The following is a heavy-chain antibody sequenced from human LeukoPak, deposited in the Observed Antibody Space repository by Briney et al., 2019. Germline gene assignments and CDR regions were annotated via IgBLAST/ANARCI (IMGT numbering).Heavy chain of an antibody. J-gene: IGHJ6*02. CDR2: INHSGST. D-gene: IGHD3-16*02. V-gene: IGHV4-34*01. CDR1: GGSFSGYY. Sequence: SETLSLTCAVYGGSFSGYYWSWIRQPPGKGLEWIGEINHSGSTNYNPSLKSRVTISVDTSKNQFSLKLSSVTAADTAVYYCARSFYYYYGMDVWGQGTTVTVS. CDR3: ARSFYYYYGMDV.